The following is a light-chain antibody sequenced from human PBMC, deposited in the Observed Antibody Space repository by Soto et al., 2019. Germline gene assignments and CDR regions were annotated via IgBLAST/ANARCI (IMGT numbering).Light chain of an antibody. V-gene: IGKV3-20*01. Sequence: EIVLTQSPGTLSLSPGQRATLSCRASETLSSGSLAWYQQKPGQAPRLLISNASRRATGTPDRFSGSGSGTDFTLTISRLEPEDSAVYFCQQYGRSPVTFGPGTKVDIK. CDR3: QQYGRSPVT. CDR1: ETLSSGS. CDR2: NAS. J-gene: IGKJ3*01.